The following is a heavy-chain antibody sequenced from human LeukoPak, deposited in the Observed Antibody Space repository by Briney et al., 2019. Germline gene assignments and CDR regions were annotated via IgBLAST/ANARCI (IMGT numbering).Heavy chain of an antibody. V-gene: IGHV4-39*07. CDR3: ARVAVVVADPFDY. CDR1: GCSLSSSSYY. CDR2: IYYRGST. Sequence: SETLSLTCPVSGCSLSSSSYYWGWIRQPPGKGVEGLGSIYYRGSTYYNPSLKSRVIISVDTSKNQFSLKRSSVTAADTAVYYCARVAVVVADPFDYWGQGTLVTVSA. J-gene: IGHJ4*02. D-gene: IGHD6-19*01.